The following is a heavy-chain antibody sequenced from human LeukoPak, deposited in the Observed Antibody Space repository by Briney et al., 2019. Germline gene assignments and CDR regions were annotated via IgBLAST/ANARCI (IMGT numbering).Heavy chain of an antibody. V-gene: IGHV4-30-4*08. J-gene: IGHJ6*02. Sequence: SQTLSLTCTVSGGSISSGDYYWSWIRQPPGKGLEWIGEINHSGSTNYNPSLKSRVTISVDTSKNQFSLKLSSVTAADTAVYYCARDLHYYYYYGMDVWGQGTTVTVSS. CDR2: INHSGST. CDR1: GGSISSGDYY. CDR3: ARDLHYYYYYGMDV.